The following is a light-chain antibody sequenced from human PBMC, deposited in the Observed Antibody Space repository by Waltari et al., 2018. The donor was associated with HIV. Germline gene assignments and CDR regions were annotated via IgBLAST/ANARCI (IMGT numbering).Light chain of an antibody. V-gene: IGLV2-14*03. CDR1: DIDFGLYNF. Sequence: AVTQPASVSGLPGQSTTISCTVADIDFGLYNFVSWYQQHSRTPPRLLLYDVDSRASGVSDRFSGSMSGNTASLTISGLRAEDEGHYYCASFTDDNTVIFGGGTEVTVL. J-gene: IGLJ2*01. CDR2: DVD. CDR3: ASFTDDNTVI.